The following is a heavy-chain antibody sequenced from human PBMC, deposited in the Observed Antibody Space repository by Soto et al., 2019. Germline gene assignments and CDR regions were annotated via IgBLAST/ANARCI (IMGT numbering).Heavy chain of an antibody. Sequence: SETLSLTCTVSGGSGRSGSYYWSWIRQPPGKGLEWIGYIYYSGSTYYNPSLKSRVTISVDTSKNQFSLKLSSVTAADTAVYYCARVAVAGTRVDYWGQGTLVTVSS. CDR2: IYYSGST. CDR3: ARVAVAGTRVDY. D-gene: IGHD6-19*01. CDR1: GGSGRSGSYY. V-gene: IGHV4-61*01. J-gene: IGHJ4*02.